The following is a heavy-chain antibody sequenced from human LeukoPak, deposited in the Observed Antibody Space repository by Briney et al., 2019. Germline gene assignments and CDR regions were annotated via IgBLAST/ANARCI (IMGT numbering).Heavy chain of an antibody. CDR3: ARAREIVRDYDILTGYNNNWFDP. D-gene: IGHD3-9*01. CDR1: GGSFSGYY. Sequence: SETLSLTCAVYGGSFSGYYWSWIRQPPGKGLEWIGEINHSGSTNYNPSLKSRVTISVDTSKNQFSLKLSSVTAADTAVYYCARAREIVRDYDILTGYNNNWFDPWGQGTLVTVSP. CDR2: INHSGST. J-gene: IGHJ5*02. V-gene: IGHV4-34*01.